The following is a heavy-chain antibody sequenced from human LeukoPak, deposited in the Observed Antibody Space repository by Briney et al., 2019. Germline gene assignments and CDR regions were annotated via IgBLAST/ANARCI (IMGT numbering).Heavy chain of an antibody. J-gene: IGHJ4*02. Sequence: SETLSLTXTVSGGSISGGSYYWHWIRQPAGKGLEWIGRIYVGGTTNYTPSLKSRVTISADTSSNQFSLRLSSVTAADTAVYYCARTFYYYENTGYRDFFDSWGQGTLVTVSS. CDR1: GGSISGGSYY. V-gene: IGHV4-61*02. CDR2: IYVGGTT. D-gene: IGHD3-22*01. CDR3: ARTFYYYENTGYRDFFDS.